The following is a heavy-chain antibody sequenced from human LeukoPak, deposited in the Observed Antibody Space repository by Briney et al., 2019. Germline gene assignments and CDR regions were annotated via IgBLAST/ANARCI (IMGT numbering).Heavy chain of an antibody. CDR1: GYTFTSYG. CDR3: ARDEAGYSYGRRDY. J-gene: IGHJ4*02. D-gene: IGHD5-18*01. V-gene: IGHV1-18*01. Sequence: GASVKVSCKASGYTFTSYGISWVRQAPGQGLEWMGWISAYNGNTNYAQKLQGRVTMTTDTSTSTAYMELRSLRSDDTAVYYCARDEAGYSYGRRDYWGQGTLVTVSS. CDR2: ISAYNGNT.